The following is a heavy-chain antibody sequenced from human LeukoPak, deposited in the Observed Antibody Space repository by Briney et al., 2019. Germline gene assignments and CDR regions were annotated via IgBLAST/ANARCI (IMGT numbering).Heavy chain of an antibody. V-gene: IGHV1-69*05. D-gene: IGHD6-13*01. J-gene: IGHJ4*02. Sequence: ASVKVSCKASGYTFTSYDISWVRQAPGQGLGWMGGIIPIFGTANYAQKFQGRVTITTDESTSTAYMELSSLRSEDTAVYYCARFSSSWYIFDYWGQGTLVTVSS. CDR1: GYTFTSYD. CDR2: IIPIFGTA. CDR3: ARFSSSWYIFDY.